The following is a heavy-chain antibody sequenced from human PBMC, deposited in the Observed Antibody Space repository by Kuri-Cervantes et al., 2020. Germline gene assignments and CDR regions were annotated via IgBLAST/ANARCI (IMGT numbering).Heavy chain of an antibody. V-gene: IGHV1-8*01. CDR1: GYTFTSYD. D-gene: IGHD3-22*01. CDR3: ARATWGGGREGVYYDSSAFYYYGMDV. J-gene: IGHJ6*02. Sequence: ASVKVSCKASGYTFTSYDINWVRQATGQGLEWMGWMNPNSGNTGYAQKFQGRVTMTRNTSISTAYMELNSLRAEDTAVYYCARATWGGGREGVYYDSSAFYYYGMDVWGQGTTVTVSS. CDR2: MNPNSGNT.